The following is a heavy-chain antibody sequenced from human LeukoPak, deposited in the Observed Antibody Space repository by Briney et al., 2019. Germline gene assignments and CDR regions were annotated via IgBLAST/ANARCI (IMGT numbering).Heavy chain of an antibody. D-gene: IGHD3-9*01. CDR1: GGSISSSGYY. V-gene: IGHV4-30-2*06. CDR2: IYHSEST. J-gene: IGHJ6*03. Sequence: SETLSLTCTVSGGSISSSGYYWGWIRQSPGKGLEWIGYIYHSESTYYNPSLKSRVTISVDRSKNQFSLKLSSVTAADTAVYYCARGATYYDILTGYYNEAYYYYMDVWGKGTTVTVSS. CDR3: ARGATYYDILTGYYNEAYYYYMDV.